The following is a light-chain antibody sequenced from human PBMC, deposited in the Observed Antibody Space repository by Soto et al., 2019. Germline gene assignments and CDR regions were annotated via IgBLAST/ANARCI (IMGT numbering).Light chain of an antibody. CDR2: DAS. Sequence: EIVLTQSPATLSLSPGEGATLACRASQSVSSYLAWYQQKPGQAPRILIFDASNRATGTPARFSGSGSGTDFTLTISSLEPEDFAVYYCQQRSNWPWTFGQGTKVDIK. CDR3: QQRSNWPWT. J-gene: IGKJ1*01. CDR1: QSVSSY. V-gene: IGKV3-11*01.